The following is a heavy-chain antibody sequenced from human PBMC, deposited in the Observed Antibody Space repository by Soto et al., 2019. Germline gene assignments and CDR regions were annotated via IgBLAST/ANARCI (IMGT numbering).Heavy chain of an antibody. J-gene: IGHJ6*02. CDR2: IWYDGSNK. D-gene: IGHD3-10*01. Sequence: GGSLRLSCAASGFTFSSYAMHWVRQAPGKGLEWVAVIWYDGSNKYYADSVKGRFTITRDNSKNTLYLQMNSLGGEDTAVYNCASCHYSGSARTYGMDVWGQGTTVTVSS. CDR3: ASCHYSGSARTYGMDV. CDR1: GFTFSSYA. V-gene: IGHV3-33*01.